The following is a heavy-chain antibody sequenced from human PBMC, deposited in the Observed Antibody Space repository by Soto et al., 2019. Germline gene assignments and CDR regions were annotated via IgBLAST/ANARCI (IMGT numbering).Heavy chain of an antibody. J-gene: IGHJ3*02. CDR1: GGTFSNYA. CDR3: AHCSGGGPARSGAFEI. V-gene: IGHV1-69*01. Sequence: QVQLVQSGAEVKKPGSSVKVSCKASGGTFSNYAINWVRQAPGQGLEWMGGIIPMFGTANYAQNYQARVTITADESTSTAHMELSSLRSEDTAVYFCAHCSGGGPARSGAFEIWGEGTMVTVSS. CDR2: IIPMFGTA. D-gene: IGHD2-2*01.